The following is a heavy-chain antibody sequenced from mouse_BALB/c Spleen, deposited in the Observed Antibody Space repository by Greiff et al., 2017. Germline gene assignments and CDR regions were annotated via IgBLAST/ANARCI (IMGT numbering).Heavy chain of an antibody. D-gene: IGHD2-1*01. CDR3: TRENYGNYDAMDY. J-gene: IGHJ4*01. CDR1: GFTFSSYT. V-gene: IGHV5-6-4*01. Sequence: EVQLMESGGGLVKPGGSLKLSCAASGFTFSSYTMSWVRQTPEKRLEWVATISSGGSYTYYPDSVKGRFTISRDNAKNTLYLQMSSLKSEDTAMYYCTRENYGNYDAMDYWGQGTSVTVSS. CDR2: ISSGGSYT.